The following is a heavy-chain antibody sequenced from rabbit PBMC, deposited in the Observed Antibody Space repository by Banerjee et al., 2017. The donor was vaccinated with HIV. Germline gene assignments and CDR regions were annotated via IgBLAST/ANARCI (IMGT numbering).Heavy chain of an antibody. CDR1: GFSFSSSYY. D-gene: IGHD1-1*01. CDR2: VYTGSSGIT. J-gene: IGHJ6*01. V-gene: IGHV1S45*01. Sequence: QEQLVESGGGLVQPEGSLTLTCTASGFSFSSSYYMCWVRPAPGKGLEWIACVYTGSSGITYYASWAKGRFTISKTSSTTVTLQMTSLTAADTATYFCARSVYGSISDFYHLWGPGTLVTVS. CDR3: ARSVYGSISDFYHL.